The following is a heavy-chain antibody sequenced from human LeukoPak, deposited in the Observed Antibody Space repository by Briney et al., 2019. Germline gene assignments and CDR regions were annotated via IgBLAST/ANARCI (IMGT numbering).Heavy chain of an antibody. CDR2: ISSSSSYI. V-gene: IGHV3-21*01. D-gene: IGHD3-10*01. CDR3: ASLTMVRGATITSFDY. J-gene: IGHJ4*02. Sequence: PGGSLRLSCAASGFSFSSYSMNWVRQAPGKGLEWVSSISSSSSYIYYADSVKGRFTISRDNAKNSLYLQMNSLRAEDTAVYYCASLTMVRGATITSFDYWGQGTLVTVSS. CDR1: GFSFSSYS.